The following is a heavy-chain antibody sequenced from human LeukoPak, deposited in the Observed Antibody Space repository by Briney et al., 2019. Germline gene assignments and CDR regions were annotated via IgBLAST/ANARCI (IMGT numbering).Heavy chain of an antibody. V-gene: IGHV1-18*01. CDR1: GYTFTSNG. D-gene: IGHD2-15*01. Sequence: ASVKLSCKASGYTFTSNGITGVRQAPAQGLKWMGWTSVYNGHRNYAQKLQGRVSMTTDTSTTTDNMELTSMRSDDTAVYYCARGGLYCSGDSCYSGYYGMDVWGQGTTVSVSS. J-gene: IGHJ6*02. CDR3: ARGGLYCSGDSCYSGYYGMDV. CDR2: TSVYNGHR.